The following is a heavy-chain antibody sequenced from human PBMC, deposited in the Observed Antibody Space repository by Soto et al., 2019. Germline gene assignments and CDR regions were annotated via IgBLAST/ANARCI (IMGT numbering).Heavy chain of an antibody. D-gene: IGHD3-22*01. Sequence: SVKVSCKASGGTFSSYAISWVRQASGQGLEWMGGIIPIFGTANYAQKFQGRVTITADESTSTAYMELSSLRSEDTAVYYCASYTYYYDSSGFDAFDIWGQGTMVTVSS. V-gene: IGHV1-69*13. CDR3: ASYTYYYDSSGFDAFDI. J-gene: IGHJ3*02. CDR1: GGTFSSYA. CDR2: IIPIFGTA.